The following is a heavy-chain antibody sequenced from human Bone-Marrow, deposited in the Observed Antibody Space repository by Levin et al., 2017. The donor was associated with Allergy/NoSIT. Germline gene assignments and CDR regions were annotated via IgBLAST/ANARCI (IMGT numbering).Heavy chain of an antibody. CDR3: ARVWGSVDY. CDR2: MNPNSGDT. CDR1: GYPFTSYD. V-gene: IGHV1-8*01. Sequence: GESLKISCKASGYPFTSYDINWVRQATGQGLEWMGWMNPNSGDTGSAQKFQGRVTMTRNAAIGTAYMELNNLRSEDTAMYYCARVWGSVDYWGQGTLVTVSS. D-gene: IGHD3-16*01. J-gene: IGHJ4*02.